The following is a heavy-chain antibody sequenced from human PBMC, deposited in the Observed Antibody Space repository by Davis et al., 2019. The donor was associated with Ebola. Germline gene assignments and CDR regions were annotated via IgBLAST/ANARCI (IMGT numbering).Heavy chain of an antibody. CDR1: GYSFTSSW. V-gene: IGHV5-51*01. J-gene: IGHJ4*02. D-gene: IGHD6-19*01. CDR2: IYPGDSDT. CDR3: ARSIAVAGRDFDY. Sequence: GESLKISCKGSGYSFTSSWIGWVRQTPGRGLEWMGIIYPGDSDTKYSPSFQGQVSFSADKSISTAYLHWSSLKASDTAMYYCARSIAVAGRDFDYWGQGTLVTVSS.